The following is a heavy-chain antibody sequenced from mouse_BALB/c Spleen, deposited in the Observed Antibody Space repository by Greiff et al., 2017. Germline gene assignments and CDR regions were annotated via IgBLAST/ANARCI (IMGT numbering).Heavy chain of an antibody. D-gene: IGHD2-14*01. J-gene: IGHJ4*01. CDR1: GFAFSSYD. CDR2: ISSGGGST. CDR3: ARKRYGAMDY. V-gene: IGHV5-12-1*01. Sequence: EVQLVESGGGLVKPGGSLKLSCAASGFAFSSYDMSWVRQTPEKRLEWVAYISSGGGSTYYPDTVKGRFTISRDNAKNTLYLQMSSLKSEDTAMYYCARKRYGAMDYWGQGTSVTVSS.